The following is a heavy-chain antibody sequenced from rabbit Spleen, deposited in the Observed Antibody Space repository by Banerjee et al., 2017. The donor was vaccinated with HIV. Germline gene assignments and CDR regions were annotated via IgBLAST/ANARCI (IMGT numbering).Heavy chain of an antibody. D-gene: IGHD4-2*01. CDR1: GFSLSKNYV. Sequence: QSLEESGGDLVKPGGSLALTRTASGFSLSKNYVMYWVRQAPGKGLEWIGYIYSGSSGTTYYASWAKGRFTISKTSSTTVTLQMTSLTVADTATYFCARDYDGGGYRFNLWGPGTLVTVS. CDR3: ARDYDGGGYRFNL. J-gene: IGHJ4*01. V-gene: IGHV1S40*01. CDR2: IYSGSSGTT.